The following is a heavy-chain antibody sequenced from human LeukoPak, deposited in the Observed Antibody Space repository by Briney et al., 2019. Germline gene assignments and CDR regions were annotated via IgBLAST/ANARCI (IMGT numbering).Heavy chain of an antibody. Sequence: SETLSLTCTVSSDFFSSVTDYWAWIRQPPGKGLEWIASGDYSGGTYYNPSLESRVTISADMSKNQISLKLSSVTAADTALYYCARERGEEYSSGWYKTNFFDTWGQGTRVTVSS. D-gene: IGHD6-19*01. CDR3: ARERGEEYSSGWYKTNFFDT. V-gene: IGHV4-39*07. CDR2: GDYSGGT. CDR1: SDFFSSVTDY. J-gene: IGHJ4*02.